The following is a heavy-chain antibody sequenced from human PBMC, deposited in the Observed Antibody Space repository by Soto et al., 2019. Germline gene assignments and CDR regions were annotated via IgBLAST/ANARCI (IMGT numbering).Heavy chain of an antibody. Sequence: PGGSLRLSCAASGFTFSSYAMHWVRQAPGKGLEWVAVISYDGSNKYYADSVKGRFTISRDNSKNTLYLQMNSLRAEDTAVYYCARSGGRYYYGSGSYHEYYYYGMDVWGQGTTVTVSS. J-gene: IGHJ6*02. V-gene: IGHV3-30-3*01. CDR3: ARSGGRYYYGSGSYHEYYYYGMDV. CDR2: ISYDGSNK. D-gene: IGHD3-10*01. CDR1: GFTFSSYA.